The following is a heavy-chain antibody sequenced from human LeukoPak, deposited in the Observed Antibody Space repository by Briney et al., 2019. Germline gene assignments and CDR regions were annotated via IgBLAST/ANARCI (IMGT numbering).Heavy chain of an antibody. D-gene: IGHD3-10*01. V-gene: IGHV5-51*01. Sequence: GESLKISCETSGYSFTTYWIGWVRQMPGTGLEWVGAIYPDDSDAGYSPSSQGQVIISADKSTRTAYLQWSSLKASDTAIYYCARPRGASGTNNYFDPWGQGTLVTVSS. CDR2: IYPDDSDA. J-gene: IGHJ5*01. CDR3: ARPRGASGTNNYFDP. CDR1: GYSFTTYW.